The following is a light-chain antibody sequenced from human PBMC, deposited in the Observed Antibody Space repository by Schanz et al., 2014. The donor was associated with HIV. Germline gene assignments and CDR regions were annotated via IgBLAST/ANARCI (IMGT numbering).Light chain of an antibody. CDR3: QQRSNWPLT. J-gene: IGKJ4*01. Sequence: IVLTQSPATLSLSPGERATLSCRASQSVSSFLAWYQQKPGQAPRLLIYDASNRATGIPARFSGSGSGTDFTRTISGLAPEDFAVYYCQQRSNWPLTFGGGTKVEIK. CDR2: DAS. CDR1: QSVSSF. V-gene: IGKV3-11*01.